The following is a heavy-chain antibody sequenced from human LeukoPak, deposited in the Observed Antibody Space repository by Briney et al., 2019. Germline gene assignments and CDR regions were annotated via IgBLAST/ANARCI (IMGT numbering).Heavy chain of an antibody. CDR3: AKAYSSGWSPFDY. V-gene: IGHV3-23*01. CDR2: ISASGGTT. J-gene: IGHJ4*02. Sequence: GGSLRLSCAASGFTFSSYAMSWVRQAPGKGLEWVSAISASGGTTYYADSVKGRFTISRDSSKDTLYLQMSSLRAEDTAVYYCAKAYSSGWSPFDYWGQGTLVTVSS. CDR1: GFTFSSYA. D-gene: IGHD6-19*01.